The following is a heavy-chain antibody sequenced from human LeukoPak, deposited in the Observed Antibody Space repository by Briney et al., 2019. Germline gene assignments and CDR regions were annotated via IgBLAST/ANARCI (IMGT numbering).Heavy chain of an antibody. D-gene: IGHD1-26*01. Sequence: GGSLRLSCAASGFTFSSYSMNWVRQAPGKGLEWVSSISSSSSYIYYADSVKGRFTISRDNAKNSLYLQMNSLRAEDTAVYYCALWELLRHDAFDIWGQGTMVTVSS. J-gene: IGHJ3*02. CDR2: ISSSSSYI. V-gene: IGHV3-21*01. CDR1: GFTFSSYS. CDR3: ALWELLRHDAFDI.